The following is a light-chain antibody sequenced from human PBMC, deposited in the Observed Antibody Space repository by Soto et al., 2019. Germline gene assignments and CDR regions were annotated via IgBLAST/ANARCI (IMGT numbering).Light chain of an antibody. CDR3: SSYTISNTLV. Sequence: QSVLTQPASVSASPGQSITISCAGTSSDVGGYNYVSWYQQYPGKAPKLMIYDVSNRPSGVSNRFSGSKSGNTASLTISGLQAEDEADYYCSSYTISNTLVFGSGTKVTVL. J-gene: IGLJ1*01. V-gene: IGLV2-14*01. CDR1: SSDVGGYNY. CDR2: DVS.